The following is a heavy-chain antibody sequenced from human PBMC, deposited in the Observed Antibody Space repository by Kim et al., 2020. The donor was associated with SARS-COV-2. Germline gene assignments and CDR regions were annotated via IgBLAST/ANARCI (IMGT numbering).Heavy chain of an antibody. CDR3: AKGSALDY. J-gene: IGHJ4*02. D-gene: IGHD3-3*01. Sequence: GGTTYYTRSVRGRFTISRDNSKNTLFLQMNSLRAEDTAVYYCAKGSALDYWGQGTLVTFSS. V-gene: IGHV3-23*01. CDR2: GGTT.